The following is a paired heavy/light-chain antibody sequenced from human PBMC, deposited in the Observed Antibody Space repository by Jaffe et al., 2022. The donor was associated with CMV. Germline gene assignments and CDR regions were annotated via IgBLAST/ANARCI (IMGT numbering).Heavy chain of an antibody. CDR2: IYYSEST. J-gene: IGHJ6*03. V-gene: IGHV4-59*08. D-gene: IGHD6-13*01. CDR1: GASITTYY. Sequence: QVQLQESGPGLVKPSETLSLTCTVSGASITTYYWTWIRQPPGKGLEWIGCIYYSESTYYNPSLKSRVTISVDTSENQFSLNLSSVTAADTAVYYCARFQHNYYYYMDVWGKGTTVTVSS. CDR3: ARFQHNYYYYMDV.
Light chain of an antibody. CDR2: ENN. V-gene: IGLV1-51*02. J-gene: IGLJ3*02. Sequence: QSVLTQPPSVSAAPGQRVTISCSGSSSNIRNNYVSWYQQLPGTAPKLLIYENNKRPSGIPDRFSGSKSGTSATLGITGLQTGDEADYYCGTWDSSLSARVFGGGTKLTVL. CDR1: SSNIRNNY. CDR3: GTWDSSLSARV.